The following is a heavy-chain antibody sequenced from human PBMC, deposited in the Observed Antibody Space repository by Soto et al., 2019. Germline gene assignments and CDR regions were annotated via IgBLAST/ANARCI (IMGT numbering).Heavy chain of an antibody. CDR3: AKDGWSTIAVASPDY. CDR1: GFTFSSYG. Sequence: ESGGGVVQPGRSLRLSCAASGFTFSSYGMHWVRQAPGKGLEWVAVISYDGSNKYYADSVKGRFTISRDNSKNTLYLQMNSLRAEDTAVYYCAKDGWSTIAVASPDYWGQGTLVTVSS. CDR2: ISYDGSNK. J-gene: IGHJ4*02. V-gene: IGHV3-30*18. D-gene: IGHD6-19*01.